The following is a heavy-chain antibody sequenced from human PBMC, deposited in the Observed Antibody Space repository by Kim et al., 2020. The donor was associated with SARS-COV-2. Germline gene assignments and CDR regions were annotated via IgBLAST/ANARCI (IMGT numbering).Heavy chain of an antibody. CDR2: IYYSGST. Sequence: SETLSLTCTVSGGSISSGGYYWSWIRLHPGKGLEWIGYIYYSGSTYYNPSLKSRVTISVDTSKNQFSLKLSSVTAADTAVYYCARDKGYGSAYYYYYGMDVWGQGTTVTVSS. CDR3: ARDKGYGSAYYYYYGMDV. D-gene: IGHD3-10*01. CDR1: GGSISSGGYY. J-gene: IGHJ6*02. V-gene: IGHV4-31*03.